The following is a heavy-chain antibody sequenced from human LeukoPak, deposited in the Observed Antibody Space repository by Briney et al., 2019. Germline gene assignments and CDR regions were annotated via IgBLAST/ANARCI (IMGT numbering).Heavy chain of an antibody. V-gene: IGHV4-34*01. CDR2: INHSGST. Sequence: SETLSLTCAVYGGSFSGYYWSWIRQPPGKGLEWIGEINHSGSTNYNPSLKSRVTISVDTSKNQFPLKLSSVTAADTAVYYCARRGGRHYGDYYYYMDVWGKGTTVTVSS. CDR3: ARRGGRHYGDYYYYMDV. D-gene: IGHD4-17*01. CDR1: GGSFSGYY. J-gene: IGHJ6*03.